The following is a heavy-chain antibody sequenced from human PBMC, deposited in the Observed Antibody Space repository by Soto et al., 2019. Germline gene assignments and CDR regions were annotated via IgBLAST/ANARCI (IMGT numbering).Heavy chain of an antibody. CDR3: AKDGGYSYGPYDY. CDR2: ISSSSSTI. CDR1: GFTFGSYS. V-gene: IGHV3-48*01. J-gene: IGHJ4*02. Sequence: SGGSLRLSCAASGFTFGSYSMNWVRQAPGKGLEWVSYISSSSSTIYYADSVEGRFTISRDNAKNSLDLQMNSLRAEDTAVYYCAKDGGYSYGPYDYWGQGTLVTVSS. D-gene: IGHD5-18*01.